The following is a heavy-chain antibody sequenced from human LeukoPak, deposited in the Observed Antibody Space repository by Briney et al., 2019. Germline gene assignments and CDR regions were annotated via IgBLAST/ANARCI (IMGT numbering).Heavy chain of an antibody. CDR1: GGSFSSYY. CDR2: VYYSGTT. CDR3: ARDYYDSRGEAFDI. J-gene: IGHJ3*02. D-gene: IGHD3-22*01. Sequence: SETLSLTCAVYGGSFSSYYWSWIRQPPGSGLEWIGYVYYSGTTNYNPSLKSRVTISVDTSKNQFSLKLSSVTAADTAVYYCARDYYDSRGEAFDIWGPGTMVTVSS. V-gene: IGHV4-59*01.